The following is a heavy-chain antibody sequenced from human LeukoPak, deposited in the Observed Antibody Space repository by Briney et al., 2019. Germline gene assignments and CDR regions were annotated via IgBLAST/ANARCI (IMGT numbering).Heavy chain of an antibody. CDR2: ISGRGSST. CDR1: GFTFNSYG. Sequence: GGSLRLSCAASGFTFNSYGMSWVRQAPGRGLEWVFGISGRGSSTHYADSVKGRFTISRDPTKNTVYLQMNSLRVEDTAVYYCAKENLMVITTSYMDVWGNGTTVTVSS. V-gene: IGHV3-23*01. J-gene: IGHJ6*03. D-gene: IGHD2-21*01. CDR3: AKENLMVITTSYMDV.